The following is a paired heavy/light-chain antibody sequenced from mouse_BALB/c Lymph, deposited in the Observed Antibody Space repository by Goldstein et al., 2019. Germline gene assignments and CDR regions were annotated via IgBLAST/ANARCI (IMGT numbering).Heavy chain of an antibody. D-gene: IGHD3-2*01. J-gene: IGHJ3*01. CDR2: INPYNDDT. CDR3: AKGTARATGWFVY. V-gene: IGHV1-14*01. Sequence: EVQLQQSGPELIKPGASVKMSCKASGYTFTSYVLYWVKQKPGQGLEWIGYINPYNDDTKYNKKFKGKATLTSYKSSSTAFLELSSLTSDDSAVYFCAKGTARATGWFVYWGQGTLVTVSA. CDR1: GYTFTSYV.
Light chain of an antibody. Sequence: DIQMTQSPASLSASVGETVTITCRASENIYSYLAWYQQKQGKSPQLLVYNAKTLAEGVPSRFSGSRSGTQFSLKINSLQPEDFGIYYCQHHYDTPWTFGGGTKVEI. V-gene: IGKV12-44*01. CDR2: NAK. CDR1: ENIYSY. CDR3: QHHYDTPWT. J-gene: IGKJ1*01.